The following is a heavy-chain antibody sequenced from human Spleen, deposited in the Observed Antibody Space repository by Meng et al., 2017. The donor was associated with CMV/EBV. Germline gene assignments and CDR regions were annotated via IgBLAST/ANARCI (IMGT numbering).Heavy chain of an antibody. Sequence: SQTLSLTCAISGDSVSSNSAACNWIRQSPSRVLEWLGRTYYRSKWYNDYAVSVTGRITINPDTSKNQFSLQLNSVTPEETAVSYCARDSSGSYLDYWGQGTLVTVSS. V-gene: IGHV6-1*01. J-gene: IGHJ4*02. CDR2: TYYRSKWYN. CDR3: ARDSSGSYLDY. CDR1: GDSVSSNSAA. D-gene: IGHD1-26*01.